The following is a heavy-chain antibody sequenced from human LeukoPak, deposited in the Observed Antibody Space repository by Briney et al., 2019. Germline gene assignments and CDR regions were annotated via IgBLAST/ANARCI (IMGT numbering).Heavy chain of an antibody. Sequence: GGSPRLSCAASGFIFSTYAMSWVRQAPGKGLEWISAISVSETTYYADSVKGRFTISRDNSKNTLYLQMNSLRAEDTAVYYCALSGGINWYGLECWGQGALVAVSS. V-gene: IGHV3-23*01. CDR2: ISVSETT. CDR1: GFIFSTYA. D-gene: IGHD3-3*01. J-gene: IGHJ4*02. CDR3: ALSGGINWYGLEC.